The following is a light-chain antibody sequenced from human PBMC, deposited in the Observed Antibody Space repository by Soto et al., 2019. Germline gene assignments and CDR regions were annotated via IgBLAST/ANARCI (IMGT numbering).Light chain of an antibody. CDR2: DTS. CDR3: QHYNNWPPRNT. V-gene: IGKV3-15*01. CDR1: QSVSSN. Sequence: DIVMTQSPATLSLSPGERVTLSCRASQSVSSNLVWYQQKPGQAPSLLIYDTSTRATNVPARFSGSGTETEFTLTINGLQSEDFGIYYCQHYNNWPPRNTFGQGTKLEIK. J-gene: IGKJ2*01.